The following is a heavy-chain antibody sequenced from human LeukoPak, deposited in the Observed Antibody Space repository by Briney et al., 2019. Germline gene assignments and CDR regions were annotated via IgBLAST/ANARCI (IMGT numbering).Heavy chain of an antibody. CDR1: GFTFSSYS. CDR3: ARVGAYDSSGYYPPQDY. Sequence: GGSLRLSCVASGFTFSSYSINWVRQAPGKGLEWVSSISSSSSYIYYADSVKGRFTISRDNAKNSLYLQMNSLRAEDTAVYYCARVGAYDSSGYYPPQDYWGQGTLVTVSS. CDR2: ISSSSSYI. V-gene: IGHV3-21*01. D-gene: IGHD3-22*01. J-gene: IGHJ4*02.